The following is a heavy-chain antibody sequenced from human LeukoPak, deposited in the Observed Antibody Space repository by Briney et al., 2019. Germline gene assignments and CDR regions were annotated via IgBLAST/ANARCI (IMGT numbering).Heavy chain of an antibody. CDR2: INAYNGDT. V-gene: IGHV1-18*01. D-gene: IGHD2-2*01. J-gene: IGHJ6*03. CDR1: GYTFTNYG. Sequence: GASVKVSCKASGYTFTNYGVSWVRQAPGQGLEWMGWINAYNGDTHYAQNLQGRLTMTTDTSTSTAFMELGSLRPDDTAVYYCARWGLVAPGTYYYYYMDVWGRGTTVTVSS. CDR3: ARWGLVAPGTYYYYYMDV.